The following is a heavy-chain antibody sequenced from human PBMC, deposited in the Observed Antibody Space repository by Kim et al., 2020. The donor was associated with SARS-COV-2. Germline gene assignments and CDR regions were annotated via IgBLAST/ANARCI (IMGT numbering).Heavy chain of an antibody. CDR3: AKNEKRSDSSGCDH. Sequence: GGSLRLSCEASGFTFGDFAMTWVRQAPGKGLEWVSSLNYNGGSTNYADSVKGRFSISRDNSKETLYLQMYDLRVDDTAIYYCAKNEKRSDSSGCDHWGRG. J-gene: IGHJ4*02. CDR1: GFTFGDFA. D-gene: IGHD3-22*01. CDR2: LNYNGGST. V-gene: IGHV3-23*01.